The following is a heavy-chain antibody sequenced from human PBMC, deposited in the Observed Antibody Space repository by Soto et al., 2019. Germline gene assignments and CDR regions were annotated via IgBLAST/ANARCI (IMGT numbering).Heavy chain of an antibody. J-gene: IGHJ2*01. Sequence: QVQLVQSGAELTKPGSSVKVSCEASGGSFSKKAISWVRQAPGQGPEWMGGINTKFGSTNYAPKFQGRISITADESTNTVYMALSSLTSEDTAVYYWARGASSGFEYWYFDLWGRGTLVSVSS. CDR2: INTKFGST. CDR3: ARGASSGFEYWYFDL. CDR1: GGSFSKKA. V-gene: IGHV1-69*01. D-gene: IGHD5-12*01.